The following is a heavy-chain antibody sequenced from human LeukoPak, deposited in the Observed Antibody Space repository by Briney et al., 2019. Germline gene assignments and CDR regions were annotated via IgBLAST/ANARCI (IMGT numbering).Heavy chain of an antibody. CDR3: ARDPTRRYDY. V-gene: IGHV3-7*01. J-gene: IGHJ4*02. CDR1: GFTFSSYW. CDR2: INHDGSEK. Sequence: PGGSLRLSCAAYGFTFSSYWMSWVRQAPGKGLEWVADINHDGSEKYYVDSVKGRFTISRDNAKNSLYMQMNSLRAEDTAVYYCARDPTRRYDYWGQGTLVTVFS. D-gene: IGHD5-24*01.